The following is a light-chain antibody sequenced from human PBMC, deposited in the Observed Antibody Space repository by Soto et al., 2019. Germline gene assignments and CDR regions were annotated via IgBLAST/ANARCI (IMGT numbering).Light chain of an antibody. CDR3: QQYTDWPPT. J-gene: IGKJ1*01. V-gene: IGKV3-15*01. Sequence: EIVMRQSPATLSVSPGQRATLSCRASQSVRTTVAWYHQRPGQAPRLLIFGASTRASGVPDKFSGDGSGTDFTLTVTSLHSEDFGIYCCQQYTDWPPTFGQGTKVGIK. CDR2: GAS. CDR1: QSVRTT.